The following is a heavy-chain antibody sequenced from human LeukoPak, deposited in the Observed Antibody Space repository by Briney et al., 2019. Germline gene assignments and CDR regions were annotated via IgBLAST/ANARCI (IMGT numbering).Heavy chain of an antibody. V-gene: IGHV4-38-2*01. CDR2: IYHSGST. CDR3: ARHIAVAALGFDP. CDR1: GYSISSGYY. D-gene: IGHD6-19*01. Sequence: SETLSLTCAVSGYSISSGYYWRWIRQPPGKGLEWIGSIYHSGSTYYNPSLKSRVTISVDTSKNQFSLKLSSVTAADTAVYYCARHIAVAALGFDPWGQGTLVTVSS. J-gene: IGHJ5*02.